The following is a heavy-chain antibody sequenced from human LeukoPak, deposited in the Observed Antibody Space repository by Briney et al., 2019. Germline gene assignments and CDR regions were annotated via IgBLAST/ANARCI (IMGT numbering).Heavy chain of an antibody. CDR2: IYTSGST. CDR3: ARGNSGWVVLDYFDY. V-gene: IGHV4-4*07. D-gene: IGHD6-19*01. CDR1: GGSISSYY. Sequence: SETLSLTCTVSGGSISSYYWSWIRQPAGKGLEWIGRIYTSGSTNYNPSLKSRVTMSVDTSKKQFSLKLSSVTAADTAVYYCARGNSGWVVLDYFDYWGQGTLVTVSS. J-gene: IGHJ4*02.